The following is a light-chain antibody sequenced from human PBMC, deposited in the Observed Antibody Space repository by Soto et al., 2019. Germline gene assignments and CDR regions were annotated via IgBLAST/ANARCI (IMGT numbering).Light chain of an antibody. V-gene: IGKV1-5*03. CDR2: KAS. Sequence: DIQMTQSPSTLSASVGDRVTITCRASQSISSGLAWYQQKPGKAPKLLIYKASSLESGVPSRFSGSGSGTEFTLTIRSLQPDDFATYYCQQYNSSPWTFGQGTKVEIK. CDR3: QQYNSSPWT. J-gene: IGKJ1*01. CDR1: QSISSG.